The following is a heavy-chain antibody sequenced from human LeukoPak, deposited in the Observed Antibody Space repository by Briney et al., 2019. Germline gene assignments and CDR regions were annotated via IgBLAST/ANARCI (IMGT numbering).Heavy chain of an antibody. V-gene: IGHV4-30-4*08. CDR1: GGSFSGYY. J-gene: IGHJ4*02. D-gene: IGHD4-17*01. CDR3: ARAFGATVTFDY. Sequence: SETLSLTCAVYGGSFSGYYWSWIRQPPGKGLEWIGYIYYSGSTYYNPSLKSRVTISADTSKNQFSLKVSSVTAADTAVYYCARAFGATVTFDYWGQGTLVTVSS. CDR2: IYYSGST.